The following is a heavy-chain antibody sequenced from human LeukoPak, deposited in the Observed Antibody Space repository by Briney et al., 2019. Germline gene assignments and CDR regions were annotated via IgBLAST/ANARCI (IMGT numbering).Heavy chain of an antibody. D-gene: IGHD6-19*01. Sequence: GGSLRLSCAASGFTVSSNYMSWIRQAPGKGLEWVSVIYSGGSTYYADSVKGRFTISRDNSKNTLYLQMNSLRAEDTAVYYCVKGASGWYRYYFDYWGQGTLVTVSS. CDR2: IYSGGST. J-gene: IGHJ4*02. V-gene: IGHV3-53*01. CDR1: GFTVSSNY. CDR3: VKGASGWYRYYFDY.